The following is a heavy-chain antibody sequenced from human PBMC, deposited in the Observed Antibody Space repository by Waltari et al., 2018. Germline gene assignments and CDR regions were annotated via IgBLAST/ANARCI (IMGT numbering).Heavy chain of an antibody. CDR1: GFTVSSKY. D-gene: IGHD5-18*01. CDR3: ARGMYSYGYYYFDY. Sequence: EVQLVESGGGLIQPGGSMRRSCAAHGFTVSSKYMTWVRPAPGKGLEWVSVIYSGGSTYYADSVKGRFTISRDNSKNTLYLQMNSLRAEDTAVYYCARGMYSYGYYYFDYWGQGTLVTVSS. CDR2: IYSGGST. V-gene: IGHV3-53*01. J-gene: IGHJ4*02.